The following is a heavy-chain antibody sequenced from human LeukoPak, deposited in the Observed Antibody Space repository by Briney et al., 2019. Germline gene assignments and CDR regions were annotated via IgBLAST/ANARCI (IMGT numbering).Heavy chain of an antibody. Sequence: SETLSLTCTVSGGSISSYYWSWIRQPPGKGLEWIGYIYYSGSTNYNPSLKSRVTISVDTSKNQFSLKLTSVTAADTAVYYCARAALLQMGPFDCWGQGTLVTVSS. D-gene: IGHD3-22*01. V-gene: IGHV4-59*12. CDR3: ARAALLQMGPFDC. J-gene: IGHJ4*02. CDR1: GGSISSYY. CDR2: IYYSGST.